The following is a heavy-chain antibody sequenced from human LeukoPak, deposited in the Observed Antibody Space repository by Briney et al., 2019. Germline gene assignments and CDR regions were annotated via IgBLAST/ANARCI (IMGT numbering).Heavy chain of an antibody. D-gene: IGHD3-16*02. CDR3: AKDHTFGGVIVIGY. V-gene: IGHV3-30*18. Sequence: GGSLRLSCAASGFTFSSYGMHWVRQAPGKGRDWVAVISYDGSNKYYADSVKGRFTISRDNSKNTLYLQMNSLRAEDTAVYYCAKDHTFGGVIVIGYWGQGTLVTVSS. CDR2: ISYDGSNK. CDR1: GFTFSSYG. J-gene: IGHJ4*02.